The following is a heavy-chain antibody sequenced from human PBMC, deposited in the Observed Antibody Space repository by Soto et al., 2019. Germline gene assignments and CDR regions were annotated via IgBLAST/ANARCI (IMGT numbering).Heavy chain of an antibody. J-gene: IGHJ6*03. CDR2: IWYDGSNK. Sequence: GSLRLSCAASGFTFSSYGMHWVRQAPGKGLEWVAVIWYDGSNKYYADSVKGRFTISRDNSKNTLYLQMNSLRAEDTAVYYCATHSIYDFWSGYYTGYYMDVWGKGTTVTVSS. V-gene: IGHV3-33*01. CDR1: GFTFSSYG. CDR3: ATHSIYDFWSGYYTGYYMDV. D-gene: IGHD3-3*01.